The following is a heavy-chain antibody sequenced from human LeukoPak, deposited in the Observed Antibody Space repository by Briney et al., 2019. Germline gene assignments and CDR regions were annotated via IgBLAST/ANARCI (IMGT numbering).Heavy chain of an antibody. D-gene: IGHD2-15*01. V-gene: IGHV4-59*08. J-gene: IGHJ4*02. CDR1: GGSTGSDY. CDR2: VYYSGVT. Sequence: PSETLSLTCSVSGGSTGSDYWSWIRQPPGKGLEWIAYVYYSGVTSYNPSLKSRVAISIDTSKNQFSLNLTSVTAADTAVYYCARLSLHCSGGSCYRGAFDSRGQGTLVTVSS. CDR3: ARLSLHCSGGSCYRGAFDS.